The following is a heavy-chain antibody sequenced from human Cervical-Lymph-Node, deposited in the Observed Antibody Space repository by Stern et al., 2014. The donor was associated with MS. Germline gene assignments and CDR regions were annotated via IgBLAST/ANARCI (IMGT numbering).Heavy chain of an antibody. Sequence: QVQLQESGPGLVKPSETLSLTCTVSGGSISSYYWSWIRQPPGKGLEWIGYIYYSGSTNYNPSLKSRVTISVDTSKNQFSLKLSSVTAADTAVYYCARVQNYYDSSGYYYTLYFDYWGQGTLATVSS. V-gene: IGHV4-59*01. CDR2: IYYSGST. D-gene: IGHD3-22*01. J-gene: IGHJ4*02. CDR1: GGSISSYY. CDR3: ARVQNYYDSSGYYYTLYFDY.